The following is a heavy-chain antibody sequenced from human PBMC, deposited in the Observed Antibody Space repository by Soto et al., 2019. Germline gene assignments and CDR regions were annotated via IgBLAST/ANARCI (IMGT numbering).Heavy chain of an antibody. CDR1: GFTFTSYA. Sequence: PGGSLRLSCSASGFTFTSYAMSWVRQAPGKGLEWVSVISGSGDSIYYADSVKGRFTISRDNSKNTVYLQMNSLRAEDTAVYYCAKASGAARLRGGLDYWGQGTLVTVS. J-gene: IGHJ4*02. CDR2: ISGSGDSI. CDR3: AKASGAARLRGGLDY. D-gene: IGHD6-6*01. V-gene: IGHV3-23*01.